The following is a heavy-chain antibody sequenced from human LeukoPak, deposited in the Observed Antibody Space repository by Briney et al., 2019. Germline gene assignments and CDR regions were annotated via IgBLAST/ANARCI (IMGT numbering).Heavy chain of an antibody. Sequence: PSETLSLTCTVSGGSISSYYWSWIRQPPGKGLEWIGYIYYSGSTNYNPSLKSRVTISVDTSKNQFSLKLNSVTAADTAVYYCARGPWIQLYFDYWGQGTLVTVSS. D-gene: IGHD5-18*01. V-gene: IGHV4-59*01. J-gene: IGHJ4*02. CDR2: IYYSGST. CDR3: ARGPWIQLYFDY. CDR1: GGSISSYY.